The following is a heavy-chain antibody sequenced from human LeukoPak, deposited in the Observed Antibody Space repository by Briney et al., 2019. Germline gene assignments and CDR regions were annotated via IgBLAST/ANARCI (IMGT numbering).Heavy chain of an antibody. CDR1: GGSISSSSYY. D-gene: IGHD3-10*01. CDR2: IYYSGST. Sequence: SETLSLACTVSGGSISSSSYYWGWIRQPPGKGLEWIGSIYYSGSTYYNPPLKSRVTISVDTSKNQFSLKLSSVTAADTAVYYCARRGGFYYGSSYFDYWGQGTLVTVSS. V-gene: IGHV4-39*01. J-gene: IGHJ4*02. CDR3: ARRGGFYYGSSYFDY.